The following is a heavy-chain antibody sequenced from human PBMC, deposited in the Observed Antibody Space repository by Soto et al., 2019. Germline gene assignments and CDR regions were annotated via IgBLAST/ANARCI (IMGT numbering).Heavy chain of an antibody. CDR3: ARRYDSSHGMDV. D-gene: IGHD3-22*01. CDR1: GYRFTTYW. CDR2: IYPGDSDT. J-gene: IGHJ6*02. Sequence: GQSLTISFEGSGYRFTTYWIGWVRQMPGKGLEWMGIIYPGDSDTRYSPSFQGQVTISADKSISTAYLQWSSLKASDTAIYYCARRYDSSHGMDVWGQGTTVTVSS. V-gene: IGHV5-51*01.